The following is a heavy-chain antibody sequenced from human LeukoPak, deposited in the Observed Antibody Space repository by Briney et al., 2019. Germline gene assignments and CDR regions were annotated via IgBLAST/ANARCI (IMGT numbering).Heavy chain of an antibody. Sequence: PGGSLRLSCAASGFTFSSYWMSWVREAPGKGLEWVANIEKGGSDKNYEDSVKGRFTISRDNAKKSLYLQMNSLRAEDTAVYYCARGSSAGASLRHDYWGQGTLV. CDR1: GFTFSSYW. J-gene: IGHJ4*02. V-gene: IGHV3-7*01. CDR2: IEKGGSDK. D-gene: IGHD1-26*01. CDR3: ARGSSAGASLRHDY.